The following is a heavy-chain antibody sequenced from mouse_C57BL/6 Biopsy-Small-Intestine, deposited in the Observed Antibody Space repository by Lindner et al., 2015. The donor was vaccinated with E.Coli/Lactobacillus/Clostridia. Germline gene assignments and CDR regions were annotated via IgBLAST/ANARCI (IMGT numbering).Heavy chain of an antibody. V-gene: IGHV1-22*01. J-gene: IGHJ2*01. Sequence: VQLQESGPELVKPGASVKMSCKASGYTFTDYNMHWVKQSHGKSLEWIGYINPNNGGSSYNQKFKGKATLTVNKSSSTAYMELRSLTSEDSAVYYCARSAYYSNYFDYWGQGTTLRVSS. D-gene: IGHD2-5*01. CDR3: ARSAYYSNYFDY. CDR1: GYTFTDYN. CDR2: INPNNGGS.